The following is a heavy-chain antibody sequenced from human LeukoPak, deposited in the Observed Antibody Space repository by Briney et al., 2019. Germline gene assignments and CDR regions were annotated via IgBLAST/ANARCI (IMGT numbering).Heavy chain of an antibody. CDR1: GFTFSSYG. CDR3: AKDGTPYSGSYSPCDY. CDR2: IRYDGSNK. D-gene: IGHD1-26*01. V-gene: IGHV3-30*02. J-gene: IGHJ4*02. Sequence: GGSLRLSCAASGFTFSSYGMHWVRQAPGKGLEWVAFIRYDGSNKYYADSVKGRFTISRDNSKNTLYLQMNSLRAEDTAVYCCAKDGTPYSGSYSPCDYWGQGTLVTVSS.